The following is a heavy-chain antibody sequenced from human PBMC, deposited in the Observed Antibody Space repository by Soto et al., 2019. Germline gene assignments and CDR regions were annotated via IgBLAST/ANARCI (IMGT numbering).Heavy chain of an antibody. CDR3: ANFRHGIAVAGLDY. Sequence: EVQLLESGGGLVQPGGSLRLSCAASGFTFSSYAMSWVRQAPGKGLEWVSAISGSGGSTYYPDSVKRRFTISRDNSKNTLYLQMNSLRAEDTAVYYCANFRHGIAVAGLDYWGQGTLVTVSS. J-gene: IGHJ4*02. D-gene: IGHD6-19*01. CDR2: ISGSGGST. V-gene: IGHV3-23*01. CDR1: GFTFSSYA.